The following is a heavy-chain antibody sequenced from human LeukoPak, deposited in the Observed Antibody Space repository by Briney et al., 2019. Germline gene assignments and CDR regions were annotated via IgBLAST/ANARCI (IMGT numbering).Heavy chain of an antibody. CDR3: ARPVPSRLGWFDP. CDR2: IYYSGST. J-gene: IGHJ5*02. V-gene: IGHV4-39*01. D-gene: IGHD1-1*01. Sequence: SETLSLTCTVSGGSISSSSYYWGWIRQPPGKGLEWIGTIYYSGSTYYNPSLKSRVTISVDTSKKQFSPKLSSVSAADTAVYYCARPVPSRLGWFDPWGQGTLVTVSS. CDR1: GGSISSSSYY.